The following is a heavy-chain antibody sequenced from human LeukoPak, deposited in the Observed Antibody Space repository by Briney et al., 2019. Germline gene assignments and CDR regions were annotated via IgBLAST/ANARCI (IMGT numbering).Heavy chain of an antibody. CDR3: AKGFGSNWSAWLFDY. CDR2: ISWNSGSI. Sequence: GGSLRLSCAASGFTFDDYAMHWVRQAPGKGLEWVSGISWNSGSIGYADSVKGRFTISRDNAKNSLYLQMNSLRAEDTALYYCAKGFGSNWSAWLFDYWGQGTLVTVSS. CDR1: GFTFDDYA. V-gene: IGHV3-9*01. J-gene: IGHJ4*02. D-gene: IGHD1-20*01.